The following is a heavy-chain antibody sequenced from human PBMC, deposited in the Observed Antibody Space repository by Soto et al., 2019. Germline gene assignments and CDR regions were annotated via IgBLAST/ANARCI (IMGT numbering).Heavy chain of an antibody. J-gene: IGHJ4*02. CDR3: ADLTGYCSGGSCPSYFDY. CDR2: IIPILGIA. CDR1: GGTFSSYT. Sequence: QVQLVQSGAEVKKPGSSVKVSCKASGGTFSSYTISWVRQAPGQGLEWMGRIIPILGIANYAQKFQGRVTITADKSTSTAYMGLSSLRSEDTAVYYCADLTGYCSGGSCPSYFDYWGQGTLVTVSS. D-gene: IGHD2-15*01. V-gene: IGHV1-69*02.